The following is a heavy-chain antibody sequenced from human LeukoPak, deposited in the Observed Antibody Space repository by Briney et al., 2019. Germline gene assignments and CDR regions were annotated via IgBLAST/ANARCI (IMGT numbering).Heavy chain of an antibody. V-gene: IGHV1-2*02. CDR1: GDIFTGYY. J-gene: IGHJ6*03. Sequence: GASVKVSCKASGDIFTGYYMQGVRQAPGEGLEWMGWINPNSGGTNYAQKFQGRVTMTRDTSISTAYMELSRLRSDDTAVYYCARDLPRVGYYYYYMDVWGKGTTVTVSS. CDR3: ARDLPRVGYYYYYMDV. CDR2: INPNSGGT.